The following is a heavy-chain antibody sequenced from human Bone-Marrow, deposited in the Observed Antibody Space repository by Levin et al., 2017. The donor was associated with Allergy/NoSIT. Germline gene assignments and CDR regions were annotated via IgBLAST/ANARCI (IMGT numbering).Heavy chain of an antibody. Sequence: MAGGSLRLSCTVSGGSITSSTYYWGWVRQPPGKGLEWIGSIYYSGSTYYNPSLKSRITISVDTSKNQFSLKLSSVTATDTALYYCARRGHYGDYVRYWGQGTLVTVSS. CDR3: ARRGHYGDYVRY. V-gene: IGHV4-39*01. CDR1: GGSITSSTYY. D-gene: IGHD4-17*01. CDR2: IYYSGST. J-gene: IGHJ4*02.